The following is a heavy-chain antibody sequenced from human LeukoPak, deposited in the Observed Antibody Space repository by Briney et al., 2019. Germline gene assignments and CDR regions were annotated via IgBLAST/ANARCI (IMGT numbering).Heavy chain of an antibody. CDR3: ARHLLGSEAAAHDY. CDR2: INHSGST. Sequence: SETLSLTCAVYGGSLSGYFWSWIRQPPGKGLEWIGEINHSGSTSHNPSLKSRVTISVDTSKNQFSLNLNSVTAADTAVDYCARHLLGSEAAAHDYWGQGTLVTVSS. CDR1: GGSLSGYF. V-gene: IGHV4-34*01. D-gene: IGHD6-13*01. J-gene: IGHJ4*02.